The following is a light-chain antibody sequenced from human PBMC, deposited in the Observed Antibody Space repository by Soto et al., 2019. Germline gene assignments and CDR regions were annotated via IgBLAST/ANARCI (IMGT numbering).Light chain of an antibody. CDR1: NSNIGTNA. CDR3: QSYDSSLIGLI. Sequence: QPVLTQPPSASGTPGQRVTISCSGSNSNIGTNAVNWYQQIPGTAPKLLIYVNTNRPSGVPDRFSGSKSGTSASLAITGLQAEDEADYYCQSYDSSLIGLIFGLGTKVTVL. J-gene: IGLJ2*01. V-gene: IGLV1-40*01. CDR2: VNT.